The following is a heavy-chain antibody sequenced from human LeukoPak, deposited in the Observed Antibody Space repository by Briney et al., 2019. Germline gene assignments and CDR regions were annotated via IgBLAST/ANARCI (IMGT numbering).Heavy chain of an antibody. CDR3: AIRSPSLDAFDI. J-gene: IGHJ3*02. CDR2: ISSSSSYI. V-gene: IGHV3-21*01. CDR1: GFTFSDHY. Sequence: GGSLRLSCAASGFTFSDHYMDWVRQAPGKGLEWVSSISSSSSYIYYADSLKGRFTISRDNAKNSLYLQMNSLRGEDTAVYYCAIRSPSLDAFDIWGQGTMVSVSS.